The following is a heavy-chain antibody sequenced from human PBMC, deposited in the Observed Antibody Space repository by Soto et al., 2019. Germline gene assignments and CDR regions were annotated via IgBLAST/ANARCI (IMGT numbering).Heavy chain of an antibody. V-gene: IGHV3-20*04. Sequence: EVQPVESGGGVVRPGGSLRLSCAASGFTFDDYGMSWVRQAPGKGLEWVSGINWNGGSTGYADSVKGRFTISRDNAKNSLYLQMNSLRAEDTALYYCARGRYFDWLEYYFDYWGQGTLVTVSS. D-gene: IGHD3-9*01. CDR3: ARGRYFDWLEYYFDY. CDR1: GFTFDDYG. J-gene: IGHJ4*02. CDR2: INWNGGST.